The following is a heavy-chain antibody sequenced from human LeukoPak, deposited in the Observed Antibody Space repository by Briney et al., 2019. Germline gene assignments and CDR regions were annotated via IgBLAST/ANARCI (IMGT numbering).Heavy chain of an antibody. V-gene: IGHV4-4*07. CDR1: GGSISSYY. J-gene: IGHJ3*02. CDR2: IYTSGST. D-gene: IGHD3-22*01. Sequence: KPSETLSLTCTVSGGSISSYYWSWIRQPAGKGLEWIGHIYTSGSTNYNPSLKSRVTMSVDTSKSQFSLKLSSVTAADTAVYYCARDPIVVVPHDAFDIWGQGTMVTVSS. CDR3: ARDPIVVVPHDAFDI.